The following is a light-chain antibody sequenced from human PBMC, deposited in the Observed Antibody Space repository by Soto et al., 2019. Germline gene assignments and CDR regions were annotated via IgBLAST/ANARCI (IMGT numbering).Light chain of an antibody. CDR1: QSISVH. CDR2: AAS. Sequence: DIQMTQSPSSLSASVRDTVTITCRASQSISVHLNWYQQKPGEVPKLLIYAASNLHSGVPSRFSGSGSETDFALTISSLQPEDFATYYCQQSYITPYTFRQGTRLEIK. CDR3: QQSYITPYT. J-gene: IGKJ2*01. V-gene: IGKV1-39*01.